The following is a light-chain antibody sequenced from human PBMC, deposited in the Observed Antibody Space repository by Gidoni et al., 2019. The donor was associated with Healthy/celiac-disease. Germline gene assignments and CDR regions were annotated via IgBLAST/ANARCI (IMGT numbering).Light chain of an antibody. CDR1: QRISRD. CDR3: HQSYSTPIT. V-gene: IGKV1-39*01. J-gene: IGKJ5*01. Sequence: DIQMSQSPSSLSASAGDSVTITCRASQRISRDLKWSHQKPGTAPKLLIDAASSLQSGVPSRFSGSGSGTDFTLTISSLQPEDFATYYCHQSYSTPITFGQXTRLEIK. CDR2: AAS.